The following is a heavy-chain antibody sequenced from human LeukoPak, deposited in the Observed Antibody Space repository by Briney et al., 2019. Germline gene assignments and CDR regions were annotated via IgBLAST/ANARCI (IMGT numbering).Heavy chain of an antibody. CDR3: ARDRIQDFWSGYGAFDI. CDR2: ISYDGSNK. D-gene: IGHD3-3*01. V-gene: IGHV3-30-3*01. J-gene: IGHJ3*02. CDR1: GFTFSSYA. Sequence: GGSLRLSCAASGFTFSSYAMHWVRQAPGKGLEWVAVISYDGSNKYYADSVKGRFTISRDNSKNTLYLQMNSLRAEDTAVYYCARDRIQDFWSGYGAFDIWGQGTMVTVSS.